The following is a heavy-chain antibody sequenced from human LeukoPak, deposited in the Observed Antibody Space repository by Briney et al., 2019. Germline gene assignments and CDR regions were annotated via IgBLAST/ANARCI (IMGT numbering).Heavy chain of an antibody. CDR3: ARARIAVAGYYFDY. J-gene: IGHJ4*02. D-gene: IGHD6-19*01. CDR1: GFTFSSYG. V-gene: IGHV3-33*01. Sequence: GGSLRLSCAASGFTFSSYGMHWVRQAPGKGLEWVAVIWYDGSNKYYADSVKGRFTISRDNSKNTLYLQMNSLRAEDTAVYYCARARIAVAGYYFDYWGQGTLATVSS. CDR2: IWYDGSNK.